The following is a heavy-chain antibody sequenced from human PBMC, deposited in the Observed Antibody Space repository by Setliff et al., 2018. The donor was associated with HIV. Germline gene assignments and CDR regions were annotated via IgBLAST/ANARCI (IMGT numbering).Heavy chain of an antibody. CDR3: ARRIGFDV. Sequence: ASVKVSCKASEYTFTGYYMHWVRQAPGQGLEWMGWINPNSGDTNYAQKFQGRVTMTRDTSISTAYMELSNLGSEDTAVYYCARRIGFDVWGKGTTVTVSS. J-gene: IGHJ6*04. V-gene: IGHV1-2*02. CDR2: INPNSGDT. CDR1: EYTFTGYY. D-gene: IGHD3-22*01.